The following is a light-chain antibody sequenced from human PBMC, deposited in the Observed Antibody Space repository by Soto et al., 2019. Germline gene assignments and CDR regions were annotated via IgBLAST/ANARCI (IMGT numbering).Light chain of an antibody. CDR3: QQSFSSPYT. CDR1: ENTYNY. J-gene: IGKJ2*01. V-gene: IGKV1-39*01. Sequence: DLQMTQSPPSLSASVGDRVTITCRASENTYNYLSWFQQRPGRAPKLLIYGASNLQSGVPSRFSGSGSGTDFTLTISSLQPEDFATYYCQQSFSSPYTFGRGTNLEIK. CDR2: GAS.